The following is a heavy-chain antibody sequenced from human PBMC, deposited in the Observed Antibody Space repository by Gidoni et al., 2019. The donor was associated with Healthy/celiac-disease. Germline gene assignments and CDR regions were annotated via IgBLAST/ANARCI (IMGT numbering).Heavy chain of an antibody. CDR2: ISSSSSYI. CDR3: ARYCSGGSCYHYYYGMDV. J-gene: IGHJ6*02. V-gene: IGHV3-21*01. D-gene: IGHD2-15*01. CDR1: GLSFSSYS. Sequence: EVQLVESGGGLVKPGGSRRPSCAATGLSFSSYSKNCVRQAPGKGLEWVSSISSSSSYIYYADSVKGRFTISRDNAQNSLYLQMNSLRAEDTAVYYCARYCSGGSCYHYYYGMDVWGQGTTVTVSS.